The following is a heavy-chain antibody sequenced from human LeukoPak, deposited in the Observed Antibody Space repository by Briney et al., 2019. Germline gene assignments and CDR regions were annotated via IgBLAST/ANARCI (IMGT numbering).Heavy chain of an antibody. Sequence: GGSLRLSCAASGFAVGSNYMSWVRQAPGKGLEWVSVIYSGGSTYYADSVKGRFTISRDNSKNTLYLQMNSLRAEDTAVYYCARSHTAMPFDPWGQGALVTVSS. J-gene: IGHJ5*02. CDR2: IYSGGST. V-gene: IGHV3-53*01. CDR3: ARSHTAMPFDP. D-gene: IGHD5-18*01. CDR1: GFAVGSNY.